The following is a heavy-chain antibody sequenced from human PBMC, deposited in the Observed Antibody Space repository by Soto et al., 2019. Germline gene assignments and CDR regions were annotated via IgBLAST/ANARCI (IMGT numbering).Heavy chain of an antibody. Sequence: SETLSLTCTVSGGSISSSSYYWGWIRQPPGKGLEWIGYIYYSGSTNYNPSLKSRVTISVDTSKNQFSLKLSSVTAADTAVYYCARHGSGSYSHSDYWGQGTLVTVSS. CDR1: GGSISSSSYY. CDR3: ARHGSGSYSHSDY. D-gene: IGHD3-10*01. J-gene: IGHJ4*02. V-gene: IGHV4-39*01. CDR2: IYYSGST.